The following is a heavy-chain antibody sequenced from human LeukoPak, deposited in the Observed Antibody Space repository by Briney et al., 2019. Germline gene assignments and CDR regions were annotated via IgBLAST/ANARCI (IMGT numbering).Heavy chain of an antibody. J-gene: IGHJ2*01. CDR1: GGTFSSYA. D-gene: IGHD4-17*01. CDR2: IIPILGIA. CDR3: ARDRPIRDYEDSNGYWYFDL. V-gene: IGHV1-69*04. Sequence: GASVKVSCKASGGTFSSYAISWVRQAPGQGLEWMGRIIPILGIANYAQKFQGRVTITADKSTSTAYMELSSLRSEDTAVYYCARDRPIRDYEDSNGYWYFDLWGRGTLVTVSS.